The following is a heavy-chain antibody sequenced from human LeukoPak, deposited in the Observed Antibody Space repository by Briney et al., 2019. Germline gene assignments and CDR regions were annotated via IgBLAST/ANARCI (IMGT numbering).Heavy chain of an antibody. D-gene: IGHD2/OR15-2a*01. CDR2: IYYSGST. V-gene: IGHV4-59*12. Sequence: KSSETLSLTCTVSGGSISSYYWSWIRQPPGKGLEWIGYIYYSGSTNYNPSLKSRVTISVDMSKNQFSLKVNSVTAADTAVFYCASFSESDAFDIWGQGTMVTVSS. CDR3: ASFSESDAFDI. J-gene: IGHJ3*02. CDR1: GGSISSYY.